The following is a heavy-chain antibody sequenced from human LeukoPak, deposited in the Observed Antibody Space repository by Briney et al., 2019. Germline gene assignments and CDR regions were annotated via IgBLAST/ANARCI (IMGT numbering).Heavy chain of an antibody. CDR1: GFTFSSYA. D-gene: IGHD2-15*01. CDR3: AKDPRSTNCSGGSCYYSSYGMDV. Sequence: GGSLRLSCAASGFTFSSYAMSWVRQAPGKGLEWVSAISGSGGSTSYADSVKGRFTISRDNSKNTLYLQMNSLRAEDTAVYYCAKDPRSTNCSGGSCYYSSYGMDVWGQGTTVTVSS. CDR2: ISGSGGST. V-gene: IGHV3-23*01. J-gene: IGHJ6*02.